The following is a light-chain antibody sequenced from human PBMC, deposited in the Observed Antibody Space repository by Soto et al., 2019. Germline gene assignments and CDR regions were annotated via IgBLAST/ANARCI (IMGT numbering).Light chain of an antibody. CDR2: KAS. J-gene: IGKJ1*01. V-gene: IGKV1-5*03. CDR3: QPYDPYTT. CDR1: QSISSW. Sequence: DIQMTQSPSTLSASVGDRVTITCRASQSISSWFAWYQQKPGKAPRLLIYKASNLEGGVPSRFSGSGSGTVCPLTISSLPADDFAIYYCQPYDPYTTFGQRTKGQVK.